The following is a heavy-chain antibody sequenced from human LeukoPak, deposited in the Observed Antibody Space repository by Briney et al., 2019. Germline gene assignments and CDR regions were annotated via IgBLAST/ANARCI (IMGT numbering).Heavy chain of an antibody. Sequence: GGSLRLSCTASGFTFSGAWMTWVRQAPGKGLEWVANIREDGTEKNYVDSVKGRFTISRDNAKNSLFLQMNSLRAEDTAVYYCAGSDTTGYSPREWDYWYFDLWGRGTLVTVSS. V-gene: IGHV3-7*01. J-gene: IGHJ2*01. D-gene: IGHD3-9*01. CDR1: GFTFSGAW. CDR3: AGSDTTGYSPREWDYWYFDL. CDR2: IREDGTEK.